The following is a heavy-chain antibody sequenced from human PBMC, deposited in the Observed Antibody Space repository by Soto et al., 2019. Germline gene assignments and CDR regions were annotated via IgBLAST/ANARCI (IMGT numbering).Heavy chain of an antibody. J-gene: IGHJ4*02. D-gene: IGHD3-22*01. CDR3: ARELEGYYYDSSGYSGYFDY. CDR1: GGSFSGYY. V-gene: IGHV4-34*01. Sequence: LSETLSLTCAVYGGSFSGYYWSWIRQPPGKGLEWIGEINHSGSTNYNPSLESRVTISVDTSKNQFSLKLSSVTAADTAVYYCARELEGYYYDSSGYSGYFDYWGQGTLVTVSS. CDR2: INHSGST.